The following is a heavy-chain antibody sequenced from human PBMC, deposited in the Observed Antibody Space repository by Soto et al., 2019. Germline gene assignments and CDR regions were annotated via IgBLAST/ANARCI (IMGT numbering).Heavy chain of an antibody. J-gene: IGHJ4*02. D-gene: IGHD5-12*01. CDR1: GFTFSRYA. CDR3: ARGGRGYEFDY. V-gene: IGHV3-64*01. CDR2: ISSNGGST. Sequence: EVQLVESGGGLVQPGGSLRLSCAASGFTFSRYAMHWFRQAPGKGLEYVSPISSNGGSTYYANSVKGRFTISRDNSKNTLYLQMGSLRPEDTAVYYCARGGRGYEFDYWGQGTLVTVSS.